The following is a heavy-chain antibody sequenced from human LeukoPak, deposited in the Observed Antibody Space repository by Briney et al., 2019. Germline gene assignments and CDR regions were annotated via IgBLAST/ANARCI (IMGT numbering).Heavy chain of an antibody. V-gene: IGHV3-21*01. J-gene: IGHJ6*02. CDR1: GFTFSSYS. CDR3: ARAEDYYYGMDV. Sequence: KPGESLRLSCAASGFTFSSYSMNWVRQAPGKGLEWVSSISSSSSYIYYADSVKGRFTISRDNAKNSLYLQMNSLRAEDTAVYYCARAEDYYYGMDVWGQGTTVTVSS. CDR2: ISSSSSYI.